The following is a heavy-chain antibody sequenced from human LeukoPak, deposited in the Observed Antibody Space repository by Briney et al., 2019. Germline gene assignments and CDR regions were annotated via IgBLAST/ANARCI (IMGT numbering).Heavy chain of an antibody. Sequence: PSETLSLTCAVYGGSFSGYYWSWIRQPPGKGLERIGEINHSGSTNYNPSLKSRVTISVDTSKNQFSLKLSSVTAADTAVYYCARYTYYYGSGSPYNWFDPWGQGTLVTVSS. D-gene: IGHD3-10*01. CDR2: INHSGST. CDR3: ARYTYYYGSGSPYNWFDP. CDR1: GGSFSGYY. V-gene: IGHV4-34*01. J-gene: IGHJ5*02.